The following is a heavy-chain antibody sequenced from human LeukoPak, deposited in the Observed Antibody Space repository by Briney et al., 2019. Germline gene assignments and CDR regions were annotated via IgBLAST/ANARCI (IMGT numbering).Heavy chain of an antibody. Sequence: SVKVSCKASGGTFSSYAISWVRQAPGQGLEWMGRIIPILGIANYAQKFQGRVTITADKSTSTAYMELSSLRSEDTAVYYCARAPKIGSSWYDYWGQGTLVTVFS. CDR3: ARAPKIGSSWYDY. J-gene: IGHJ4*02. CDR2: IIPILGIA. V-gene: IGHV1-69*04. CDR1: GGTFSSYA. D-gene: IGHD6-13*01.